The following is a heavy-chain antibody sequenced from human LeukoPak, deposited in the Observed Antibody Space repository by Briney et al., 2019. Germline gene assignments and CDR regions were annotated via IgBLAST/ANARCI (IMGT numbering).Heavy chain of an antibody. Sequence: ASVKVSCKASGYTFTDYYMHWVRQAPGQGLEWMGIINPSGGDTSYAQKFQGRVTMTRDTSTSTVYMELSSLRSEDTGVYYCARAQRRAVDYWGQGTLVTVSS. J-gene: IGHJ4*02. D-gene: IGHD6-25*01. V-gene: IGHV1-46*01. CDR2: INPSGGDT. CDR3: ARAQRRAVDY. CDR1: GYTFTDYY.